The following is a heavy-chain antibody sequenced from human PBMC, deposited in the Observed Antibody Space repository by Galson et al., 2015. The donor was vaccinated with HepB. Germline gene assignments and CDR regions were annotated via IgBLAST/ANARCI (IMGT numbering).Heavy chain of an antibody. D-gene: IGHD3-10*01. Sequence: QSGAEVKRPGESLRISCKGSGYTFTAFWITWVRQIPGKGLEWMGRIDPSDSYTDYSPSFQGHVSMSVDKSSTTAYLQWSSLKASDTAMYYCVIRHSYFRSGTWYNVADHWGQGTLVSVSS. J-gene: IGHJ4*02. CDR1: GYTFTAFW. CDR2: IDPSDSYT. V-gene: IGHV5-10-1*01. CDR3: VIRHSYFRSGTWYNVADH.